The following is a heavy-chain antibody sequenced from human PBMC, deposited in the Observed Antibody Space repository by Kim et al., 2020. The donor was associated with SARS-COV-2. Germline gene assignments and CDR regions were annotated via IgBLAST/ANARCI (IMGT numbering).Heavy chain of an antibody. Sequence: GGSLRLSCAASGFTFSSYGMHWVRQAPGKGLEWVAVISYDGSNKYYADSVKGRFTISRDNSKNTLYLQMNSLRAEDTAVYYCAKEKESARGKQQLVRPLDPWGQGTLVTVSS. CDR2: ISYDGSNK. CDR3: AKEKESARGKQQLVRPLDP. J-gene: IGHJ5*02. D-gene: IGHD6-13*01. CDR1: GFTFSSYG. V-gene: IGHV3-30*18.